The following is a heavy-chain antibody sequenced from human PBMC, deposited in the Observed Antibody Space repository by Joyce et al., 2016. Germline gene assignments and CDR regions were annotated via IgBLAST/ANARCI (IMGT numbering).Heavy chain of an antibody. CDR3: ARRMYFYDGTGNYADAFTV. V-gene: IGHV3-53*01. D-gene: IGHD3-22*01. Sequence: EVQLVESGGGLIQPGGSLRLSCAASGFTVSRNYMSWVRQAPGKGLAWVSVMYSGGTTYYADSVQGRFTISRDISKNTLNLQMNSLRAEDTAVYYCARRMYFYDGTGNYADAFTVWGQGTMVTVSS. CDR1: GFTVSRNY. J-gene: IGHJ3*01. CDR2: MYSGGTT.